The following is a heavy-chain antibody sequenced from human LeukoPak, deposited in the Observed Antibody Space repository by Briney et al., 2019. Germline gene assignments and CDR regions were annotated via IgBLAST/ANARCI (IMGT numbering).Heavy chain of an antibody. D-gene: IGHD2-15*01. CDR3: ARAIDYYYYYYMDV. CDR1: GGSISSYY. Sequence: SETLSLTCTVSGGSISSYYWSWIRQPPGKGLEWIGYIYYSGSTNYNPSLKSRVTIAVDTSKNQFSLKLSSVTAADTAVYYCARAIDYYYYYYMDVWGKGTTVTVSS. CDR2: IYYSGST. J-gene: IGHJ6*03. V-gene: IGHV4-59*01.